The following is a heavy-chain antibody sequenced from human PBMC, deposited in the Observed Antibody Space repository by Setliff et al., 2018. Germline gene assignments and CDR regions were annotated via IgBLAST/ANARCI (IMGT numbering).Heavy chain of an antibody. D-gene: IGHD2-2*01. J-gene: IGHJ6*02. CDR2: ISAYNGNT. Sequence: ASVKVSCKASGYTFTSYGISWVRQAPGQGLEWMGWISAYNGNTNYAQKLQGRVTMTTDTSTSTAYMELSSLRSEDTAVYYCARAVVPAAIGYYYYGMDIWGQGTTVTVSS. CDR3: ARAVVPAAIGYYYYGMDI. CDR1: GYTFTSYG. V-gene: IGHV1-18*01.